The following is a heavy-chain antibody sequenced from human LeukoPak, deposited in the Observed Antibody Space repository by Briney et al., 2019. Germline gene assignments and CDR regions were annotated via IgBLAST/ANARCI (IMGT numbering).Heavy chain of an antibody. J-gene: IGHJ4*02. CDR2: ISYDGSNK. CDR1: GFTVSSNY. CDR3: ARDFRSWYCDY. Sequence: PGGSLRLSCAASGFTVSSNYMSWVRQAPGKGLEWVAVISYDGSNKYYADSVKGRFTISRDNAKNSLYLQMNSLRAEDTAVYYCARDFRSWYCDYWGQGTLVTVSS. V-gene: IGHV3-30-3*01.